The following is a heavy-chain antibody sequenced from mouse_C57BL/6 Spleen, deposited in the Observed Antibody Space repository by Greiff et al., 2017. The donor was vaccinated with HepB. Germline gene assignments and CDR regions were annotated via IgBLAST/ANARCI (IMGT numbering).Heavy chain of an antibody. J-gene: IGHJ1*03. D-gene: IGHD1-1*01. CDR3: ARYSNYYGSIPGYFDV. CDR2: IDPSDSYT. CDR1: GYTFTSYW. V-gene: IGHV1-59*01. Sequence: QVQLQQSGAELVRPGTSVKLSCKASGYTFTSYWMHWVKQRPGQGLEWIGVIDPSDSYTNYNQKFKGKATLTVDTSSSTAYMQLSSLTSEDSAVYYCARYSNYYGSIPGYFDVWGTGTTVTVSS.